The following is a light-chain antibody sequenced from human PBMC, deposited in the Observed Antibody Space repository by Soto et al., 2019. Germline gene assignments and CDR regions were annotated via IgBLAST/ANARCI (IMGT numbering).Light chain of an antibody. V-gene: IGLV1-36*01. CDR1: SSNIGNNA. Sequence: QSVLSQPPSVSGAPRQRVTISCSGSSSNIGNNAVNWFQQLPGKAPKLLIYYDDLLTARVSDRFSGSKSGTSASLAISALQSEDEADYHCAAWDDSLNAVVFGGGTKVTVL. CDR2: YDD. J-gene: IGLJ2*01. CDR3: AAWDDSLNAVV.